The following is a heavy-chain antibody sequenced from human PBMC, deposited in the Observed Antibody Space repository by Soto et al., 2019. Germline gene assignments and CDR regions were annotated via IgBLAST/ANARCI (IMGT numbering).Heavy chain of an antibody. V-gene: IGHV1-69*06. CDR3: ARGLLYATTYFDY. Sequence: QVQLVQSGAEVKKPGSSVKVSCKASGDTFTTNSLNWVRQAPGQGLEWMGGIIPVVGTTKYAQQYQDRVTITGDKSKNTAYMELSSLKSDDTAVYYCARGLLYATTYFDYWGQGTPVTVSS. D-gene: IGHD2-8*01. J-gene: IGHJ4*02. CDR1: GDTFTTNS. CDR2: IIPVVGTT.